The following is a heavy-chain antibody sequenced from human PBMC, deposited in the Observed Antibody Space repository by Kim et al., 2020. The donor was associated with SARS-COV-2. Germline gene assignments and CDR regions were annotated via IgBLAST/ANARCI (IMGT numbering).Heavy chain of an antibody. J-gene: IGHJ6*02. V-gene: IGHV1-69*06. D-gene: IGHD2-8*02. Sequence: SVKVSCKASGGTFSSYAISWVRQAPGQGLEWMGGIIPIFGTANYAQKFQGRVTITADKSTSTAYMELSSLRSEDTAVYYCATTIGIELVPYYYGMDVWGQGTTVTVSS. CDR3: ATTIGIELVPYYYGMDV. CDR2: IIPIFGTA. CDR1: GGTFSSYA.